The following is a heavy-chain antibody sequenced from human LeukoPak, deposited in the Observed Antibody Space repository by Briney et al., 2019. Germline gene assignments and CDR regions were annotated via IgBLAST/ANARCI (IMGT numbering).Heavy chain of an antibody. CDR2: INPNTGGT. J-gene: IGHJ4*02. D-gene: IGHD5-24*01. CDR1: GYTFTAYH. Sequence: WASVKVSCKASGYTFTAYHMHWVRQAPGQGLEWMGWINPNTGGTNYAQSFQGRVTMTRDTSITTSYMELSNLLFDDTALYYCARGGHGHTQNDYWGQGTLVTVSS. CDR3: ARGGHGHTQNDY. V-gene: IGHV1-2*02.